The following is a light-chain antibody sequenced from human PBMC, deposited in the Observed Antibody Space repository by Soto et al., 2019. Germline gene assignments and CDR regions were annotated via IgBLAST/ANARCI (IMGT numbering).Light chain of an antibody. J-gene: IGLJ2*01. CDR3: CSYADTYSV. Sequence: QSVLTQPHSVSGSPGQSVTISCTGTSSDVGGYDYVSWYQQHPDKAPKLMIFDVNKRPSGVPDRFSGSKSGNTASLTISGLQAEDEADYYCCSYADTYSVFGGGTQLTVL. CDR1: SSDVGGYDY. V-gene: IGLV2-11*01. CDR2: DVN.